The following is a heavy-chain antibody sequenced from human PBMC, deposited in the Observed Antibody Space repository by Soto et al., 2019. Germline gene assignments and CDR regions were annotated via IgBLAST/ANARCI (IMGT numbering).Heavy chain of an antibody. Sequence: EVQLVESGGGLVQPGGSLRLSCAASGFTFSSYWMSWVRQAPGKGLEWVANIKQDGSEKYYVDSVKGRFTISRDNAKNSLYLQMNSLRAEDTAVYYCARNALSSGWSYFDYWGQGTLVTVSS. CDR1: GFTFSSYW. J-gene: IGHJ4*02. V-gene: IGHV3-7*05. CDR3: ARNALSSGWSYFDY. CDR2: IKQDGSEK. D-gene: IGHD6-19*01.